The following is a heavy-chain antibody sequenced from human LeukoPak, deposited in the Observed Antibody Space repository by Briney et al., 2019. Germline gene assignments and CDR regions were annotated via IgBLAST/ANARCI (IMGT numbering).Heavy chain of an antibody. D-gene: IGHD5-12*01. J-gene: IGHJ4*02. V-gene: IGHV2-5*02. CDR2: LYWDADK. Sequence: KESAPTLLKPTQTLTLTCTFSGLLLSTTAAGVGWIRQPSGKPLQWLALLYWDADKRYSPSLKSRLTITKDTSKNQVILTMTNMDPVDTATYYCAHSLQWLRQYYFDYWGQGTLVTVSS. CDR3: AHSLQWLRQYYFDY. CDR1: GLLLSTTAAG.